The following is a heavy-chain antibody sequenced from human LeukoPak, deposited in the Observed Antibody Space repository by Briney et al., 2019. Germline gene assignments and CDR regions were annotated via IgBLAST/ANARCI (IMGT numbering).Heavy chain of an antibody. J-gene: IGHJ4*02. Sequence: ASVKVSCKASGGTFSSYAISWVRRAPGQGLEWMGGIIPIFGTANYAQKFQGRVTITADESTSTAYMELSSLRSEDTAVYYCARDSYGDYGAREYWGQGTLVTVSS. V-gene: IGHV1-69*01. CDR1: GGTFSSYA. CDR3: ARDSYGDYGAREY. CDR2: IIPIFGTA. D-gene: IGHD4-17*01.